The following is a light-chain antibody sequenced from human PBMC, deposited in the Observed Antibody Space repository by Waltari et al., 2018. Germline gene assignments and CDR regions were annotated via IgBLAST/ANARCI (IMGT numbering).Light chain of an antibody. V-gene: IGKV1-5*03. Sequence: DIKMTQSPSTLSASVGDRVTITCRASQSINSWLACYQQKPGNDPKLLIYKASTLQSWFPSRFSGSGSGTEFTLTISSLQPDDFATYYCQQYNSHSQTFGRGTKLLIK. CDR2: KAS. CDR3: QQYNSHSQT. CDR1: QSINSW. J-gene: IGKJ2*01.